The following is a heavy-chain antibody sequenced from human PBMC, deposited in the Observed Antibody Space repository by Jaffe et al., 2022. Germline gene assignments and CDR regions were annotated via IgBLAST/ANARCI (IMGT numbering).Heavy chain of an antibody. CDR1: EFTFGDYA. V-gene: IGHV3-49*04. CDR3: ARPGEYWYFDL. J-gene: IGHJ2*01. Sequence: EVQLVESGGGLVQPGRSLRLSCTASEFTFGDYAMTWVRQAPGKGLEWVGFIRTKTYGGTTEYAASVKGRFTISRDDSKSIAYLQMNSLKTEDTAVYYCARPGEYWYFDLWGRGTLVTVSS. D-gene: IGHD3-10*01. CDR2: IRTKTYGGTT.